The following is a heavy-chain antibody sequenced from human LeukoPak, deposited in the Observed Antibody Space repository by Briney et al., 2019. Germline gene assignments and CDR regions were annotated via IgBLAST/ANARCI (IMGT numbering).Heavy chain of an antibody. CDR3: ARRRLGYCSSTSCYEDGGFDP. V-gene: IGHV5-51*01. CDR1: GYSFTSYW. D-gene: IGHD2-2*01. CDR2: IYPGDSDT. Sequence: GESLKISCKGSGYSFTSYWIGWVRQMPGKGLEWMGIIYPGDSDTRYSPSFQGQVTISADKSISTAYLQWSSLKASDIAMYYCARRRLGYCSSTSCYEDGGFDPWGQGTLVTVSS. J-gene: IGHJ5*02.